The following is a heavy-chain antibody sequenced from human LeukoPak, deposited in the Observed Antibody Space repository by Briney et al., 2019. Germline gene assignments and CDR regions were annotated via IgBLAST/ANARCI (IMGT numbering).Heavy chain of an antibody. CDR1: GYTFTSYG. V-gene: IGHV1-18*01. Sequence: ASVKVSCKASGYTFTSYGISWVRQAPGQGLEWMGWLSAYNGNTNYAQKLQGKVTMTTDTSTSTAYMELRSLRSDDTAVYYCARYCSSTSCYTFDYWGQGTLVTVSS. CDR3: ARYCSSTSCYTFDY. J-gene: IGHJ4*02. CDR2: LSAYNGNT. D-gene: IGHD2-2*02.